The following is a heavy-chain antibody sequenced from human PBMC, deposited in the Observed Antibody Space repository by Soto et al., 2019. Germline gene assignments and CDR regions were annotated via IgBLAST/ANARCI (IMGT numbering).Heavy chain of an antibody. D-gene: IGHD2-15*01. CDR3: AREGGGYCSGGSCQVDY. J-gene: IGHJ4*02. CDR1: GGSVSSVSYY. V-gene: IGHV4-61*01. Sequence: SETLCLPCSVSGGSVSSVSYYWSWNRQPPGKGLEWIGYIYYRGNTYYNPSLKSRVTISVDTSKNQFSLKLSSVTAADTAVYYCAREGGGYCSGGSCQVDYWGQGTLVTVSS. CDR2: IYYRGNT.